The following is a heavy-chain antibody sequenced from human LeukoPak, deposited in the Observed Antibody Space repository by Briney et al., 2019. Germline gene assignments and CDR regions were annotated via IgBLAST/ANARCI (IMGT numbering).Heavy chain of an antibody. CDR1: GGSFSDYY. Sequence: SETLSLTCAVYGGSFSDYYWSWIRQPPGKGLEWIGEINHSGSTNYNPSLKSRVTMSVHTSKNQFSLRLRSVTAADTAVYYCARRRAYSGNDPGYYYYYYMDVWGKGTTVTVSS. V-gene: IGHV4-34*01. CDR3: ARRRAYSGNDPGYYYYYYMDV. D-gene: IGHD5-12*01. J-gene: IGHJ6*03. CDR2: INHSGST.